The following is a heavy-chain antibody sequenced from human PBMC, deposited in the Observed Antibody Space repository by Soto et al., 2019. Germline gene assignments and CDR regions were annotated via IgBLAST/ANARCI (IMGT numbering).Heavy chain of an antibody. J-gene: IGHJ6*02. Sequence: SETLSLTCAVYGGSFSGYYWSWIRQSPGKGLEWIGEINHSGSTNYNPSLKSRVTISVDTSKNQFSLKLSSVTAADTAVYYCARARYYYGSGSYYGMDVWGQGTTVTVSS. CDR3: ARARYYYGSGSYYGMDV. CDR1: GGSFSGYY. D-gene: IGHD3-10*01. V-gene: IGHV4-34*01. CDR2: INHSGST.